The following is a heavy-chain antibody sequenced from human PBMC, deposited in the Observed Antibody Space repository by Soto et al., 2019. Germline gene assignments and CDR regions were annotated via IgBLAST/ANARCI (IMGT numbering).Heavy chain of an antibody. CDR2: IIPIFGTA. J-gene: IGHJ4*02. CDR3: ARFRYSGYDNY. V-gene: IGHV1-69*06. CDR1: GGTFSSYA. Sequence: QVQLVQSGAEVKKPGSSVKVSCKASGGTFSSYAISWVRQAPGQGLEWMGGIIPIFGTANYAQKFQGRVTITADKSTSTAYMVLRSLRSEDTAVYYCARFRYSGYDNYWGQGTLVTVSS. D-gene: IGHD5-12*01.